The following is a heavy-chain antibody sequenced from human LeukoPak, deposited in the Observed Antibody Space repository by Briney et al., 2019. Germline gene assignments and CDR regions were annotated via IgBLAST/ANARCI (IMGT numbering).Heavy chain of an antibody. Sequence: SGTLSLTCAVSGGSILTTNWWSWVRQPPGKGLEWIGEVHLSGASNYNPSLKSRVNMSIDKSKNQLSLELTSVTTADTAIYYCTRESGAFSPFGFWGQGTLVTVSS. D-gene: IGHD1-26*01. CDR2: VHLSGAS. J-gene: IGHJ4*02. CDR1: GGSILTTNW. V-gene: IGHV4-4*02. CDR3: TRESGAFSPFGF.